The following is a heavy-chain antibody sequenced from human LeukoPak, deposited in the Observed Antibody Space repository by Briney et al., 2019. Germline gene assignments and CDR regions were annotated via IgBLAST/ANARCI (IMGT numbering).Heavy chain of an antibody. CDR3: ARLHPNGPDEY. CDR2: ISYDGRR. J-gene: IGHJ4*02. Sequence: SEPLSLTCAVSGASIRSSAGYRWGWIRQPAGKGLEWIGQISYDGRREYNPSLRSRVTISLDTSKNQFSLKMTSVTAADAAVFYCARLHPNGPDEYWGRGTLVTVSS. V-gene: IGHV4-39*07. D-gene: IGHD2-8*01. CDR1: GASIRSSAGYR.